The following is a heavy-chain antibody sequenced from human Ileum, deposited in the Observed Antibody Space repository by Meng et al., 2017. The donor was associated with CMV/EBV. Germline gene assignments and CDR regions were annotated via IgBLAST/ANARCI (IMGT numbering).Heavy chain of an antibody. Sequence: CTVSGDSVSSGTYYWSWIRQPPGKGLEWIGYIYYDGSTNYNPSLKSRVTISVDTSKNQFSLKLSSVTAADTAVYYCARDQYSTMLAYWGQGTLVTVSS. CDR1: GDSVSSGTYY. J-gene: IGHJ4*02. CDR3: ARDQYSTMLAY. CDR2: IYYDGST. D-gene: IGHD2/OR15-2a*01. V-gene: IGHV4-61*01.